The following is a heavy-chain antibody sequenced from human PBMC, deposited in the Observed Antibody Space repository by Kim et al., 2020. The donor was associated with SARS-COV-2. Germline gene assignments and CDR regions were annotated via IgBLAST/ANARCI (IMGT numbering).Heavy chain of an antibody. CDR3: ARAMVRGVIIKNGWFDP. J-gene: IGHJ5*02. Sequence: GESLKISCKGSGYSFTSYWIGWVRQMPGKGLEWMGIIYPGDSDTRYSPSFQGQVTISADKSISTAYLQWSSLKASDTAMYYCARAMVRGVIIKNGWFDPWGQGTLVTVSS. V-gene: IGHV5-51*01. CDR1: GYSFTSYW. D-gene: IGHD3-10*01. CDR2: IYPGDSDT.